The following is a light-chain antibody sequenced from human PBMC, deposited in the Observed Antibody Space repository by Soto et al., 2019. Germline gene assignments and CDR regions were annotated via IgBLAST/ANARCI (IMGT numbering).Light chain of an antibody. J-gene: IGKJ4*01. Sequence: EVVLTQSPGTLSLSPGERVTLSCRASQSVASSYLAWYQQKPGRAPRLLFYSASSRATGIPDRFSGSGSGTDFTLTISRLEPEDFAVYYCQQFSSYPLTFGGGTKVEIK. CDR3: QQFSSYPLT. CDR1: QSVASSY. V-gene: IGKV3-20*01. CDR2: SAS.